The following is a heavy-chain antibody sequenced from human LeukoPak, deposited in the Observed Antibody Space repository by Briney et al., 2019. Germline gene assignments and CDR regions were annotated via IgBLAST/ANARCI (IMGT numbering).Heavy chain of an antibody. D-gene: IGHD3-22*01. CDR2: ISGSCGST. CDR3: AKDPSYYYDSSGYYPWYFDY. CDR1: GFTFSSYA. Sequence: GGSLRLSCAASGFTFSSYAMSWVRQAPGKGLEWVSAISGSCGSTYYADSVKGRFTISRDNSKNTLYLQMNSLRAEDTAVYYCAKDPSYYYDSSGYYPWYFDYWGQGTLVTVSS. V-gene: IGHV3-23*01. J-gene: IGHJ4*02.